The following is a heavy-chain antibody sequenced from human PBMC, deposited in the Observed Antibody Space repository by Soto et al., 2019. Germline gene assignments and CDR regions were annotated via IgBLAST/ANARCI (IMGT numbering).Heavy chain of an antibody. V-gene: IGHV3-30-3*01. Sequence: GGSLRLSCAASGFTFSSYAMHWVRQAPGKGLEWVAVISYDGSNKYYADSVKGRFTISRDNSKNTLYLQMNSLRAEDTAVYYCARDWVFSGWYPYYYYYGMDVWGQGTTVTVSS. J-gene: IGHJ6*02. CDR2: ISYDGSNK. CDR1: GFTFSSYA. D-gene: IGHD6-19*01. CDR3: ARDWVFSGWYPYYYYYGMDV.